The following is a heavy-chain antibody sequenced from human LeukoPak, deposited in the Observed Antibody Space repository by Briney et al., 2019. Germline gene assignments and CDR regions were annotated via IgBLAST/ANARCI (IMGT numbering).Heavy chain of an antibody. Sequence: SETLSLTCAVYGGSFSGYYWSWIRQPPGKGLEWIGEINHSGSTNYNPSLKSRVTISVDTSKNQFSLKLSSVTAADTAVYYCAREWVIGNYYYMDVWGKGTTVTVSS. D-gene: IGHD3-16*02. V-gene: IGHV4-34*01. CDR3: AREWVIGNYYYMDV. CDR2: INHSGST. CDR1: GGSFSGYY. J-gene: IGHJ6*03.